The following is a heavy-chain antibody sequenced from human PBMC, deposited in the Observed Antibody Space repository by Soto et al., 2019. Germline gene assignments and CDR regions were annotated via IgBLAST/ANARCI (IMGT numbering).Heavy chain of an antibody. D-gene: IGHD1-26*01. CDR2: IVVGSGNT. J-gene: IGHJ6*03. CDR3: AAFSRSYTYYYYYMDV. V-gene: IGHV1-58*02. Sequence: QMQLVQSGPEVKKPGTSVKVSCKASGFTFTSSAMQWVRQARGQRLEWIGWIVVGSGNTNYAQKFQERVTMTRDISRRPADMELSSKRSEDTAVYYCAAFSRSYTYYYYYMDVWGKGTTVTVS. CDR1: GFTFTSSA.